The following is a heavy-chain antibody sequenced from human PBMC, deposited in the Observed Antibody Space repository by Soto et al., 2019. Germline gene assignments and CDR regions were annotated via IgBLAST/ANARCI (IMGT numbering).Heavy chain of an antibody. CDR3: ARDVSYYDSSGYRYFDY. CDR1: GGTFSSYA. Sequence: GASVKVSCTASGGTFSSYAISWVRQAPGQGLEWMGGIIPIFGTANHAQKFQGRVTITADKSTSTAYMELSSLRSEDTAVYYCARDVSYYDSSGYRYFDYWGQGTLVTVSS. J-gene: IGHJ4*02. CDR2: IIPIFGTA. V-gene: IGHV1-69*06. D-gene: IGHD3-22*01.